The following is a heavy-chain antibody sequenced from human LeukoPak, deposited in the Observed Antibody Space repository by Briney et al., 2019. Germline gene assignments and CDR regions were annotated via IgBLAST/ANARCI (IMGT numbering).Heavy chain of an antibody. CDR2: FQIYGITI. Sequence: GGALRLSCAASGYTFSSYAMTWVRQAPGKGLEWVSHFQIYGITIHYADSVKRRFPVSRDNSEKSLYLQQNKLSGEDTAFYYCVRSDRETFAFDVWGQGALVIVSS. J-gene: IGHJ3*01. CDR1: GYTFSSYA. CDR3: VRSDRETFAFDV. V-gene: IGHV3-48*03. D-gene: IGHD2/OR15-2a*01.